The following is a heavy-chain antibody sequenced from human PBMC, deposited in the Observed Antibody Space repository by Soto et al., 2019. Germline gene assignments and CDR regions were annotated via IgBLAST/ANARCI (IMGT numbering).Heavy chain of an antibody. Sequence: SETLSLTCTVSGGSISSGDYYWSWIRQPPGKGLEWIGYIYYSGSTYYNPSLKSRVTISVDTSKNQFSLKLSSVTAADTAVYYCARDYLAPAAAYYYGMDVWGQGTTVTVSS. CDR3: ARDYLAPAAAYYYGMDV. D-gene: IGHD2-2*01. CDR1: GGSISSGDYY. V-gene: IGHV4-30-4*01. J-gene: IGHJ6*02. CDR2: IYYSGST.